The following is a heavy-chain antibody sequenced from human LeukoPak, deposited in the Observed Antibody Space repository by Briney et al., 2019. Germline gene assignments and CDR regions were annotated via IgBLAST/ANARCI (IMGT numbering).Heavy chain of an antibody. CDR2: ISAYNGNT. Sequence: ASVKVSCKASGGTFSSYTISWVRQAPGQGLEWMGWISAYNGNTNYAQKLQGRVTMTTDTSTSTAYMELRSLRSDDTAVYYCASIDFDWFGFDYWGQGTLVTVSS. CDR1: GGTFSSYT. D-gene: IGHD3-9*01. V-gene: IGHV1-18*01. CDR3: ASIDFDWFGFDY. J-gene: IGHJ4*02.